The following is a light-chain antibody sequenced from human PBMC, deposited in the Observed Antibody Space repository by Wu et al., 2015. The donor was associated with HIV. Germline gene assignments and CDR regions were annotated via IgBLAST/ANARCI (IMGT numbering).Light chain of an antibody. Sequence: DIQMTQSPSTLSASVGDRVTITCRASQSITTSLAWYQQRPGKAPKLLIYRASKLETGVPSRFSGSGSGTEFTLTISSLQPEDFASYYCQQLNTSPPTFGGGTKVEI. V-gene: IGKV1-5*03. CDR3: QQLNTSPPT. CDR2: RAS. CDR1: QSITTS. J-gene: IGKJ4*01.